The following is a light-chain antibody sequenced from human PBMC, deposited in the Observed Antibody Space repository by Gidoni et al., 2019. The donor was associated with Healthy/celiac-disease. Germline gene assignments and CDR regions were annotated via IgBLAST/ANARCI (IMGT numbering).Light chain of an antibody. V-gene: IGLV3-1*01. J-gene: IGLJ2*01. Sequence: SYELTQPPPVSVSPGQTASITCSGDKLGDKYACWYQQKPGQSPVLVIYQDSKRPSGIPERFSGSNSGNTATLTISGTQAMDEADYYCQAWDSSTFRVVFGGGTKLTVL. CDR1: KLGDKY. CDR2: QDS. CDR3: QAWDSSTFRVV.